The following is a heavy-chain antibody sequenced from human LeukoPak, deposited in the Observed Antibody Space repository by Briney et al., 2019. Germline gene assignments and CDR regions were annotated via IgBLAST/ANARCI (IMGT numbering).Heavy chain of an antibody. V-gene: IGHV4-39*07. CDR1: GGSISSGGYY. CDR3: ARAGLLVVPAAIGGVDY. CDR2: IYHSGST. Sequence: PSETLSLTCTVSGGSISSGGYYWSWIRQHPGKGLEWIGSIYHSGSTYYNPSLKSRVTISVDTSKNQFSLKLSSVTAADTAVYYCARAGLLVVPAAIGGVDYWGQGTLVTVSS. D-gene: IGHD2-2*01. J-gene: IGHJ4*02.